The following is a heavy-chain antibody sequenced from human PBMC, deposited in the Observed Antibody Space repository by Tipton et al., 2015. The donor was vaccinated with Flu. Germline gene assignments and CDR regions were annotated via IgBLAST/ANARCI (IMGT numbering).Heavy chain of an antibody. Sequence: LRLSCVASGFTFNDYYMIWIRQVPGRGLEWVSHISRSGSMIDYVDSVKGRFTVSRDNAKNSVYLQMNDLRPEDTAMYYCARDYVVVPATTADYFYGMDVWGQGTTVTVSS. J-gene: IGHJ6*02. V-gene: IGHV3-11*01. D-gene: IGHD2-2*01. CDR2: ISRSGSMI. CDR1: GFTFNDYY. CDR3: ARDYVVVPATTADYFYGMDV.